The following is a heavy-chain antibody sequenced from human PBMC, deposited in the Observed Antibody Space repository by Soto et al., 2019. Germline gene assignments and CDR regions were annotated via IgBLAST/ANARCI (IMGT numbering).Heavy chain of an antibody. V-gene: IGHV3-74*01. CDR1: GSTFSSYW. D-gene: IGHD2-15*01. Sequence: RVSCAASGSTFSSYWMHWVRQAPGKGLVWVSRMNEDGGTTDYADSVKGRFTISRDNAKNTLYLQMNSLRVEDTAVYYSESTPSGRADTWGQHTTLTVS. CDR2: MNEDGGTT. J-gene: IGHJ6*02. CDR3: ESTPSGRADT.